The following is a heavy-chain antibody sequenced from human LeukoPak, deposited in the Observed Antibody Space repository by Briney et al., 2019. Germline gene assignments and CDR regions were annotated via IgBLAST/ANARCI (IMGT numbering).Heavy chain of an antibody. CDR1: GYTFTSHG. CDR2: ISAYNGNT. CDR3: ARDLRLAVAGTGSSDY. J-gene: IGHJ4*02. D-gene: IGHD6-19*01. Sequence: EASVKVSCKASGYTFTSHGISWVRQAPGQGLEWMGWISAYNGNTNYAQKLQGRVTMTTDTSTSTAYMELRSLRSDDTAVYYCARDLRLAVAGTGSSDYWGQGTLVTVSS. V-gene: IGHV1-18*01.